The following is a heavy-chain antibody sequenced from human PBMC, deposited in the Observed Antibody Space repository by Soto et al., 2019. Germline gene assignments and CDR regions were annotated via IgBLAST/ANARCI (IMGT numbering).Heavy chain of an antibody. CDR1: GFTFSAFA. V-gene: IGHV3-23*01. CDR3: AKVRLLRYFDWTRY. CDR2: ISGSGGST. D-gene: IGHD3-9*01. J-gene: IGHJ4*02. Sequence: PGGSLRLSCAASGFTFSAFALSWVRQAPGKGLEWVSAISGSGGSTYYADSVKGRFTISRDNSKNTLYLQMNSLRAEDTAVYYCAKVRLLRYFDWTRYWGQGTLVTVSS.